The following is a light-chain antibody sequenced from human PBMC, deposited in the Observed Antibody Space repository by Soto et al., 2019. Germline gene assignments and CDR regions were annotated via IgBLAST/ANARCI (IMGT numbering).Light chain of an antibody. V-gene: IGLV6-57*04. Sequence: NFMLTQPHSVSESPGKTVTISCTRSSGSIASNYVQWYQQRPGSAPTTVIYEDNQRPSGVPDRFSGSIDSSSNSASLTISGLKTEDEADYYCQCYDSSNHVFGTGTKLTVL. J-gene: IGLJ1*01. CDR2: EDN. CDR3: QCYDSSNHV. CDR1: SGSIASNY.